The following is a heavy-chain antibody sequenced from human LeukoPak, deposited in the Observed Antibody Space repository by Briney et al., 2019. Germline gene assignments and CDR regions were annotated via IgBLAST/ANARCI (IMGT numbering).Heavy chain of an antibody. CDR3: ARVRYYDSSAQDY. J-gene: IGHJ4*02. Sequence: GGSLRLSCAAAGFTFRRYGMSWVRQAPGKGLEWVANIKQDGSEKYYVDSVKGRFTISRDNAKNSLYLQMNSLRAEDTAVYYCARVRYYDSSAQDYWGQGTLVTVSS. CDR2: IKQDGSEK. D-gene: IGHD3-22*01. CDR1: GFTFRRYG. V-gene: IGHV3-7*01.